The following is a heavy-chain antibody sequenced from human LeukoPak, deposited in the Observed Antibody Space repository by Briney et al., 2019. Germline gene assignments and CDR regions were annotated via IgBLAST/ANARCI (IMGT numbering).Heavy chain of an antibody. J-gene: IGHJ4*02. CDR2: ISGSGGST. V-gene: IGHV3-23*01. CDR3: AKTKLARRRDDSSGYYILDY. Sequence: GGSLRLSCAASGFTFSSYGMSWVRQAPGKGLEWVSAISGSGGSTYYADSVKGRFTISRDNSKNTLYLQMNSLRAEDTAVYYCAKTKLARRRDDSSGYYILDYWGQGTLVTVSS. D-gene: IGHD3-22*01. CDR1: GFTFSSYG.